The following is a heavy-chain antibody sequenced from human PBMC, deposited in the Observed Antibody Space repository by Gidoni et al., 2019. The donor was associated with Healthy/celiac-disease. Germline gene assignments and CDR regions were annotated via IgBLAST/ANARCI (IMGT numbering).Heavy chain of an antibody. V-gene: IGHV4-59*01. D-gene: IGHD3-3*01. CDR1: GGSISSYY. Sequence: QVQLQESGPGLVKPSETLSLTCTVSGGSISSYYWSWIRQPPGKGLEWIGYIYYSGSTNYNPSLKSRVTISVDTSKNQFSLKLSSVTAADTAVYYCARGGRGTGFGVVRWGQGTLVTVSS. J-gene: IGHJ4*02. CDR2: IYYSGST. CDR3: ARGGRGTGFGVVR.